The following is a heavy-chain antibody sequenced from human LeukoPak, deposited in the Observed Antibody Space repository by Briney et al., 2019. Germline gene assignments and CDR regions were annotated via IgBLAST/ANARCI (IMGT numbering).Heavy chain of an antibody. CDR1: GFTFSSYA. J-gene: IGHJ3*02. V-gene: IGHV3-30-3*01. CDR2: ISYDGSNK. D-gene: IGHD3-22*01. CDR3: ARDLNYYDSSGYSLGAFDI. Sequence: GRSLRLSCAASGFTFSSYAMHWVRQAPGKGLEWVAVISYDGSNKYYADSVKGRFTISRDNSKNTLYLQMNSLRAEDTAVYYCARDLNYYDSSGYSLGAFDIWGQGTMVTASS.